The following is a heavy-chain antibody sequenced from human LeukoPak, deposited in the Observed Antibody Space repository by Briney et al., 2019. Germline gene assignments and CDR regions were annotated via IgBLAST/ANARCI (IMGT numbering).Heavy chain of an antibody. Sequence: GGSLRLSCAASGFTFSISAMSWVRQAPGKGLEWVANIKPDGSDKYYVDSVKGRFTISRDNAKNSLYLQMNSLRAEDTAVYYCTIKGGYDMDVWGQGTTVTVSS. CDR2: IKPDGSDK. D-gene: IGHD1-26*01. V-gene: IGHV3-7*01. CDR3: TIKGGYDMDV. J-gene: IGHJ6*02. CDR1: GFTFSISA.